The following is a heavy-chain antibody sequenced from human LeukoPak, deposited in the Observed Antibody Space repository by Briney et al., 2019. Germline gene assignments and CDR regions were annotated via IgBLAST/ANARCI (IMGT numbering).Heavy chain of an antibody. D-gene: IGHD2-2*01. CDR1: GYSFTSYW. V-gene: IGHV5-51*01. CDR2: IYPGDSDT. J-gene: IGHJ6*03. Sequence: GESPKISCKGSGYSFTSYWIGWVRQMPGKGLEWMGIIYPGDSDTRYSPFFQGQVTISADKSISTAYLQWSSLKASDTAMYYCARIVVVPAAKTEHYYYYMDVWGKGTTVTVSS. CDR3: ARIVVVPAAKTEHYYYYMDV.